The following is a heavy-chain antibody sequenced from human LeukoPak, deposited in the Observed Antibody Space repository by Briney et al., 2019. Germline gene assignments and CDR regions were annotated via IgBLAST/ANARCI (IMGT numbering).Heavy chain of an antibody. D-gene: IGHD2-15*01. Sequence: PGGSLRLSCSASGFTFSSYAMHWVRQAPRKGLQYVSAISSNGVSTYYADSVKRTFTICRDNSKDTLYLQMSSLRAEDTAVYYCVKPCCSGGRCYSSLGYWGQGTLVTVSS. J-gene: IGHJ4*02. CDR2: ISSNGVST. V-gene: IGHV3-64D*09. CDR1: GFTFSSYA. CDR3: VKPCCSGGRCYSSLGY.